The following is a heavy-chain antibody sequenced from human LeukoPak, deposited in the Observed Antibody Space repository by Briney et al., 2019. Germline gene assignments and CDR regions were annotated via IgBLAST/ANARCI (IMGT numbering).Heavy chain of an antibody. J-gene: IGHJ6*03. CDR1: GYSFTTYC. V-gene: IGHV5-51*01. Sequence: GESLKISCKGSGYSFTTYCIGWVRQKPRKGLEWMGIIYPCDSDTRYSPSFQGQLTISADNSISTPSLHWSSLNASDTALYYCARSGVVTVYLYMDVCGTGTTVTVSS. CDR2: IYPCDSDT. CDR3: ARSGVVTVYLYMDV. D-gene: IGHD3-3*01.